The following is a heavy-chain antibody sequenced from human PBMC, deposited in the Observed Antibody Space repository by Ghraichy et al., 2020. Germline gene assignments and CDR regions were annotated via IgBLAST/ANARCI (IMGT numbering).Heavy chain of an antibody. CDR3: ARGRGYNYGYVDY. J-gene: IGHJ4*02. CDR2: INPNGGST. Sequence: ASVKVSCKASGYTFSSNYLHWVRQAPGQGLEWMGIINPNGGSTSHAQRFQGRVTMTRDTSTSTAYLELSSLRSEDTAIYYCARGRGYNYGYVDYWGQGTLVTVSS. D-gene: IGHD5-18*01. CDR1: GYTFSSNY. V-gene: IGHV1-46*01.